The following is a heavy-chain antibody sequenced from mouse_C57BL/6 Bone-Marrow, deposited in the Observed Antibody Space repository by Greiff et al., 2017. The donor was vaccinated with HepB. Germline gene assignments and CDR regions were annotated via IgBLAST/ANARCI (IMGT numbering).Heavy chain of an antibody. CDR2: ILPGSGST. V-gene: IGHV1-9*01. D-gene: IGHD1-1*01. J-gene: IGHJ2*01. Sequence: VKVVESGAELMKPGASVKLSCKATGYTFTGYWIEWVKQRPGHGLEWIGEILPGSGSTNYNEKFKGKATFTADTSSNTAYMQPSSLTTEDSAIYYCARRGHYYGSSYFDYWGQGTTLTVSS. CDR3: ARRGHYYGSSYFDY. CDR1: GYTFTGYW.